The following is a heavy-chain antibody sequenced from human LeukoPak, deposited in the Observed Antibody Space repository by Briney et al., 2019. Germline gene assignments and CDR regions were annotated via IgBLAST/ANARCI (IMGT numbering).Heavy chain of an antibody. CDR1: GFTFSSYD. V-gene: IGHV3-13*01. Sequence: PGGSLRLYCAASGFTFSSYDMHWVRQATGKGLEWVSAIGTAGDTYYPGSVKGRFTISRENAKNSLYLQMNSLRAGDTAVYYCARGTYDSSGWYEGHFDYWGQGTLVTVSS. CDR3: ARGTYDSSGWYEGHFDY. CDR2: IGTAGDT. J-gene: IGHJ4*02. D-gene: IGHD6-19*01.